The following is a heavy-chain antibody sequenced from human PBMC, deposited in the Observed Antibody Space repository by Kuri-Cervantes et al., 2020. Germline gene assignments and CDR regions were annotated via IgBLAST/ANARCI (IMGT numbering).Heavy chain of an antibody. D-gene: IGHD6-19*01. J-gene: IGHJ1*01. Sequence: SVKVSCKASGGTFSSYAISWVRQAPGQGLEWMGGIIPIFGTANYAQKFQGRVTITADESTSTAYMELSSLRSEDTAVYYCARAKRGQWPYLKQEYFQHWGQGTLVTVSS. V-gene: IGHV1-69*13. CDR2: IIPIFGTA. CDR3: ARAKRGQWPYLKQEYFQH. CDR1: GGTFSSYA.